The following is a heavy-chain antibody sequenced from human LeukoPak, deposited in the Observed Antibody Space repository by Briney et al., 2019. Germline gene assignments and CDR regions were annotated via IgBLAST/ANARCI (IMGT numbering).Heavy chain of an antibody. D-gene: IGHD3-22*01. J-gene: IGHJ5*02. Sequence: ASVKVSCKASGYTFSDHYMHWVRQAPGQGLEWMGWINPNSGGTNYAQKFQGRVTMTRDTSISTAYMELSRLRSDDTAVYYCAREAMYYDSSGYYSNWFDPWGQGTLVTVSS. CDR3: AREAMYYDSSGYYSNWFDP. CDR2: INPNSGGT. CDR1: GYTFSDHY. V-gene: IGHV1-2*02.